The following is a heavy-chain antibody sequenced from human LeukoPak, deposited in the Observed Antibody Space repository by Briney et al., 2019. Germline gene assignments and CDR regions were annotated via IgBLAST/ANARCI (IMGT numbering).Heavy chain of an antibody. CDR3: ARGSERTRNWFDP. D-gene: IGHD3-3*01. J-gene: IGHJ5*02. Sequence: SVKVSCKASGGTFSSYAISWVRQAPGQGLEWMGGIIPIFGTANYAQKFQGRVTITTDESTSTAYMELSSLRSEDTAVYYCARGSERTRNWFDPWGQGTLVTVSS. V-gene: IGHV1-69*05. CDR1: GGTFSSYA. CDR2: IIPIFGTA.